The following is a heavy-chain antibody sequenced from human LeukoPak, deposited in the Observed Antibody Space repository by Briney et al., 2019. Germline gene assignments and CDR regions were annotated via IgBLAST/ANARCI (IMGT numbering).Heavy chain of an antibody. CDR2: INPNSGGT. CDR3: ARESSAQYGDYGGLDY. J-gene: IGHJ4*02. V-gene: IGHV1-2*02. Sequence: GASVTVSCKASRYTFTGYYMHWVRQAPGQGLEWMGWINPNSGGTNYAQKFQGRVTMTRDTSISTAYMGLSRLRSDDTAVYYCARESSAQYGDYGGLDYWGQGTLVTVSS. CDR1: RYTFTGYY. D-gene: IGHD4-17*01.